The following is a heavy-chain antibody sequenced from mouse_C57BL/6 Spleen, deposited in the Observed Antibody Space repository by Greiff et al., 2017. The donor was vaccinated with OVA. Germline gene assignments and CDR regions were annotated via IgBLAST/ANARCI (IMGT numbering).Heavy chain of an antibody. CDR2: ISSGGDYI. CDR3: TRDQYYYAMDY. CDR1: GFTFSSYA. Sequence: EVQLVESGAGLVKPGGSLKLSCAASGFTFSSYAMSWVRQTPERRLEWVAYISSGGDYIYYADTVKGRFTISRDNARNTLYLQISSLKSEDTAMYYCTRDQYYYAMDYWGQGTSVTVSS. V-gene: IGHV5-9-1*02. J-gene: IGHJ4*01.